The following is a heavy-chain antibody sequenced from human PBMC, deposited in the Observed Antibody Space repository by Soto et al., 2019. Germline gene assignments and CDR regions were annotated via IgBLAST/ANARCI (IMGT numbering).Heavy chain of an antibody. CDR3: ARGKGMEENYYYYGLDI. Sequence: GASVKVSCKASGYTFTGYYMHWVRQAPGQGLEWMGWINPNSGGTGQTKHSHRFQDRLSITRDTSASTAYMELSSLTSEDTAVYYCARGKGMEENYYYYGLDIWGQGTTVTVSS. J-gene: IGHJ6*02. V-gene: IGHV1-2*02. CDR2: INPNSGGTGQT. D-gene: IGHD1-1*01. CDR1: GYTFTGYY.